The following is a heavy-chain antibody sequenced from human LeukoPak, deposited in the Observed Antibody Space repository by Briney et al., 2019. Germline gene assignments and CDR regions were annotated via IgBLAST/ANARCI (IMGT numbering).Heavy chain of an antibody. D-gene: IGHD2-15*01. Sequence: ASVKVSCKASGYTFTGYYMHWVRQAPGQGLEWMGWINPNSGGTNYEQKFQGRVTMTRDTSISTAYMELSRLRSEDTAVYYCAREFDIVVVVVATYGMDVWGQGTTVTVSS. CDR2: INPNSGGT. CDR1: GYTFTGYY. CDR3: AREFDIVVVVVATYGMDV. V-gene: IGHV1-2*02. J-gene: IGHJ6*02.